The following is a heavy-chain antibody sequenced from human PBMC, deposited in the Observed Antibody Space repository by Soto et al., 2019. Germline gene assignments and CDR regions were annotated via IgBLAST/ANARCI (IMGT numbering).Heavy chain of an antibody. CDR2: ISGSGGST. V-gene: IGHV3-23*01. D-gene: IGHD3-16*02. CDR3: AKGPYDYIWGSYRPDFDP. CDR1: GFTFSSYA. J-gene: IGHJ5*02. Sequence: GGSLRLSCAASGFTFSSYAMSWVRQAPGKGLEWVSAISGSGGSTYYADSVKGRFTISRDNSKNTLYLQMNSLRAEDTAVYYCAKGPYDYIWGSYRPDFDPWGQGTLVTVSS.